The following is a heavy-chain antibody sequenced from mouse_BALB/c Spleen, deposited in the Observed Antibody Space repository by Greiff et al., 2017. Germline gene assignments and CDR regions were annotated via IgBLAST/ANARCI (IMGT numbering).Heavy chain of an antibody. V-gene: IGHV1S127*01. CDR2: IDPSDSYT. CDR3: TRWLLHYAMDY. CDR1: GYTFTSYW. D-gene: IGHD2-3*01. Sequence: QVQLQQPGAELVKPGASVKMSCKASGYTFTSYWMHWVKQRPGQGLEWIGVIDPSDSYTSYNQKFKGKATLTVDTSSSTAYMQLSSLTSEDSAVYYCTRWLLHYAMDYWGQGTSVTVSS. J-gene: IGHJ4*01.